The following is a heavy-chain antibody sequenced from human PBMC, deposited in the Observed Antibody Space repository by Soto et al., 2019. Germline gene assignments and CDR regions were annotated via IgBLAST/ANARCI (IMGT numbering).Heavy chain of an antibody. J-gene: IGHJ4*02. CDR2: ISGSGSTT. Sequence: EVQLLESGGGLVQPGGSLRLSCAASGLTFSGYGMSWVRQAPGTGLEWVSAISGSGSTTYYADSVKGRFTISRDDSKNIRLLQMNSLRAEDTAVYYCVTLSRVLQSSPPVLDSWGQGTLVTVSS. CDR3: VTLSRVLQSSPPVLDS. V-gene: IGHV3-23*01. D-gene: IGHD4-4*01. CDR1: GLTFSGYG.